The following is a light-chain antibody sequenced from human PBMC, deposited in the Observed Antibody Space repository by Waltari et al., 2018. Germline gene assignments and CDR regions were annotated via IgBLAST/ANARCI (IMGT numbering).Light chain of an antibody. Sequence: DIQMTQSPSSLSASVGDRVTITCRASQSIGSYLNWYLQKPGKAPKPLIYAASTLQSGVPSRFSGSGSGTDFTLTISSLQPEDFATYYCQQSYSTPPYTFGQGTKLEIK. CDR3: QQSYSTPPYT. V-gene: IGKV1-39*01. J-gene: IGKJ2*01. CDR1: QSIGSY. CDR2: AAS.